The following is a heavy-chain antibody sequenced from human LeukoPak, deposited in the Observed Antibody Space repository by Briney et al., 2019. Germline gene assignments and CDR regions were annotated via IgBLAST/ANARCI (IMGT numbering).Heavy chain of an antibody. CDR3: ARGGSNYDFWSGYYIY. V-gene: IGHV4-34*01. CDR2: INHSGST. CDR1: GGSFSGYY. D-gene: IGHD3-3*01. J-gene: IGHJ4*02. Sequence: LETLSLTCAVYGGSFSGYYWSWIRQPPGKGLEWIGEINHSGSTNYNPSLKSRVTISVDTSKNQFSLKLSSVTAADTAVYYCARGGSNYDFWSGYYIYWGQGTLVTVSS.